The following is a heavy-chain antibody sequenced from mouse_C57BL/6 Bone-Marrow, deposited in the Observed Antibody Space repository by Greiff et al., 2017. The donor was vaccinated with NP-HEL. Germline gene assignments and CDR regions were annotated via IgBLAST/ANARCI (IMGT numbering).Heavy chain of an antibody. CDR2: INPSNGGT. J-gene: IGHJ2*01. Sequence: VQLQQPGTELVKPGASVKLSCKASGYTFTSYWMHWVKQRPGQGLEWIGNINPSNGGTNYNEKFKSKATLTVDKSSSTAYMQLSSLTSEDSAVYYCARGGLITTVVVDYWGQGTTLTVSS. CDR1: GYTFTSYW. D-gene: IGHD1-1*01. CDR3: ARGGLITTVVVDY. V-gene: IGHV1-53*01.